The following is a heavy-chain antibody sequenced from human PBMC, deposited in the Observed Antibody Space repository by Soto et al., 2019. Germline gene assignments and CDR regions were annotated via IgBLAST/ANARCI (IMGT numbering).Heavy chain of an antibody. CDR3: AKRRAISNKLFFDH. J-gene: IGHJ4*02. Sequence: QITLRESGPSLVKPTQTLTLSCTLSGFSINTGGVGVGWIRQPPGKAPEWLALLYWNDDEWYTPSLSYRLSVTKAASENRVVLTMTHLDPTDTGTYYCAKRRAISNKLFFDHWGQGALVTVSS. V-gene: IGHV2-5*01. CDR1: GFSINTGGVG. CDR2: LYWNDDE. D-gene: IGHD4-4*01.